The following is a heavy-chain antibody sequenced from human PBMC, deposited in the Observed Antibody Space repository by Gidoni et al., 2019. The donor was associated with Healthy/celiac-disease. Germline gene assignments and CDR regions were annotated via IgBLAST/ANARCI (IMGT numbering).Heavy chain of an antibody. Sequence: QLQLQESGPGLVKPSETLSLTCTVSGGSITSSSYYWGWIRQPPGKGLEWIGSIYYSGSTYYNPSLKSRVTISVDTSKNQFSLKLSSVTAADTAVYYCASLGDYSWYFDLWGRGTLVTVSS. D-gene: IGHD4-17*01. CDR3: ASLGDYSWYFDL. CDR1: GGSITSSSYY. J-gene: IGHJ2*01. V-gene: IGHV4-39*01. CDR2: IYYSGST.